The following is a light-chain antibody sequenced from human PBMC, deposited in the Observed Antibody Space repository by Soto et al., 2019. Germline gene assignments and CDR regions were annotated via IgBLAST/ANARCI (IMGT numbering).Light chain of an antibody. V-gene: IGKV1-5*03. CDR3: QYYYIYAK. CDR1: QTISNY. J-gene: IGKJ1*01. Sequence: DIQMTQSPSTLSASVGDRVTITCRASQTISNYLTWYQQRPGQAPKLLIYRSSILQNGVPSRFSGSGSGTEFTLTISSLQPDDFANYYCQYYYIYAKFGQGTRV. CDR2: RSS.